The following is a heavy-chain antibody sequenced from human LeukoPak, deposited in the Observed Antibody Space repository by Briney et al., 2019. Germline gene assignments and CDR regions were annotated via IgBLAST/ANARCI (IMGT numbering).Heavy chain of an antibody. CDR1: GFVFSNYN. CDR3: ARDQGFSSVWFTWFNP. Sequence: PGGSLRLSCTASGFVFSNYNMNWVRQAPGKGLEWLGYISSSSTTIHYADSVKGRFTISRANAANTLYLQLSSLRDEDTAVYFCARDQGFSSVWFTWFNPWGQGTLVTVSS. CDR2: ISSSSTTI. D-gene: IGHD6-19*01. V-gene: IGHV3-48*02. J-gene: IGHJ5*02.